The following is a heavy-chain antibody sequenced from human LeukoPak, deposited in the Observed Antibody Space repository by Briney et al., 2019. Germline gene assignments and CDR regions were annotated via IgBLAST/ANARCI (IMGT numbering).Heavy chain of an antibody. CDR1: GFTFSNYN. Sequence: GGSLTLSCAPSGFTFSNYNMNWVRPAPGKGMEWVSSISSSSSYIHYADSVKGRFTISRDNAKNSLYLQMHSLRAEDTAVYYCARDLMGWDLHYFDYWGQGTLVTVSS. J-gene: IGHJ4*02. V-gene: IGHV3-21*01. D-gene: IGHD1-26*01. CDR2: ISSSSSYI. CDR3: ARDLMGWDLHYFDY.